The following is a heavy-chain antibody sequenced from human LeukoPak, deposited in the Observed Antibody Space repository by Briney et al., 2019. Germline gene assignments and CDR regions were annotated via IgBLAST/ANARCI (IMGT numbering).Heavy chain of an antibody. CDR2: ISSSGGST. D-gene: IGHD3-9*01. CDR1: GFTFSSYA. Sequence: GGSLRLSCAASGFTFSSYAMSWVRQAPGKGLEWVSAISSSGGSTYYADSVKGRFTISRDNSKNTLYLQMNSLRAEDTAVYYCANAKGYYDILTGYYYTHFDYWGQGTLVTVSS. V-gene: IGHV3-23*01. J-gene: IGHJ4*02. CDR3: ANAKGYYDILTGYYYTHFDY.